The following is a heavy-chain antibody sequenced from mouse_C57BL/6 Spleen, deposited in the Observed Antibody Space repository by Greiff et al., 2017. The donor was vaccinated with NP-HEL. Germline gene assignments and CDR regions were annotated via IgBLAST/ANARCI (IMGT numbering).Heavy chain of an antibody. J-gene: IGHJ1*03. Sequence: VQLQQSVAELVRPGASVKLSCTASGFTIKNTYMHWVKQRPEQGLEWIGRIDPANGNTKYAPKFQGKATITADTSSNTAYLQLSSLTSEDTAIYYCARGPLGHWYFDVWGTGTTVTVSS. CDR1: GFTIKNTY. V-gene: IGHV14-3*01. D-gene: IGHD4-1*01. CDR3: ARGPLGHWYFDV. CDR2: IDPANGNT.